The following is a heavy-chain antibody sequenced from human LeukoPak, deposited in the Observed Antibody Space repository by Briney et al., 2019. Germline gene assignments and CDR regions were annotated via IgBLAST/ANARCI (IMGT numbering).Heavy chain of an antibody. J-gene: IGHJ4*02. V-gene: IGHV1-2*02. CDR3: ATYCGGDCAPGGY. CDR1: GYTFTDHY. Sequence: GASVKVSCKAFGYTFTDHYVHWVRQAPGQGLEWMGWINPKSGDTKYVQKLQGRLTMTRDTSLRTAYMELTRLRSDHTAVFYCATYCGGDCAPGGYWGQGTLVTVSS. D-gene: IGHD2-21*01. CDR2: INPKSGDT.